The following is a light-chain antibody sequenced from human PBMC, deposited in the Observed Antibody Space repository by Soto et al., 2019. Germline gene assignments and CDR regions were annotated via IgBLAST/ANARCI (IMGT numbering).Light chain of an antibody. CDR3: SSYVVSYNWV. Sequence: QSALTQPPSASGSPGQSVTISCTGTSSDVGAYDYVSWFQQHPGKAPKLTIYQVTKRPSGVPDRFSGSKSGNTASLTVSGLQAEDEADYYCSSYVVSYNWVFGGGTKLTVL. CDR2: QVT. CDR1: SSDVGAYDY. V-gene: IGLV2-8*01. J-gene: IGLJ3*02.